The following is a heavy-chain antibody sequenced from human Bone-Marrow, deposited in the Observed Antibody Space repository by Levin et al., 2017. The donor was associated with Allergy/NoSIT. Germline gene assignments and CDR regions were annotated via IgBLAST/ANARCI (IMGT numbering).Heavy chain of an antibody. V-gene: IGHV4-34*01. Sequence: GSLRLSCAVYGGSFSGYYWSWIRQPPGKGLEWIGEINHSGSTNYNPSLKSRVTISVDTSKNQFSLKLSSVTAADTAVYYCARAVLGGSCYLDWGQGTLVTVSS. CDR3: ARAVLGGSCYLD. CDR2: INHSGST. CDR1: GGSFSGYY. J-gene: IGHJ4*02. D-gene: IGHD2-15*01.